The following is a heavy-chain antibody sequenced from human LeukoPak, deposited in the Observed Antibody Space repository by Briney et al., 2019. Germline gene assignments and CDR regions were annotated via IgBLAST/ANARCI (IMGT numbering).Heavy chain of an antibody. V-gene: IGHV1-24*01. Sequence: ASVKVSCKVSGYTLTELSMHWVRQAPGKGLEWMGGFDPEDGETIYAQKFQGRVTMTEDTSTDTAYMELSSLRSEDTVVYYCATESLAIKESNGGSYYYYGMDVWGQGTTVTVSS. D-gene: IGHD1-26*01. CDR3: ATESLAIKESNGGSYYYYGMDV. J-gene: IGHJ6*02. CDR2: FDPEDGET. CDR1: GYTLTELS.